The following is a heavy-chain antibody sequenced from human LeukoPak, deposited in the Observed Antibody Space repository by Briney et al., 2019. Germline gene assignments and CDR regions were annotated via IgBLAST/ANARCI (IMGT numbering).Heavy chain of an antibody. Sequence: GGSLRLSCAASGFTFSGYWMHWVRQAPGNGLVWVSRINSDGSSTNYADSVKGRFTIARDNAKNTLYLQMNTLRAEDTAVYYCARGGTYSSGLPGSWGQGTLVTVSS. V-gene: IGHV3-74*01. CDR3: ARGGTYSSGLPGS. D-gene: IGHD5-18*01. CDR2: INSDGSST. CDR1: GFTFSGYW. J-gene: IGHJ5*02.